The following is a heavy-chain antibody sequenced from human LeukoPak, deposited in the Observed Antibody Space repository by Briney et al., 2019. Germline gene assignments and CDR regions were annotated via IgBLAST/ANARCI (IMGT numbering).Heavy chain of an antibody. D-gene: IGHD2-2*01. V-gene: IGHV1-18*01. Sequence: ASVKVSCKASGYTFTSYGISWVRQAPGQGLEWMGWVSAYNGNSNYAQKFQGRVTMTTDTSTSTGYMELRSLRSDDTAVYYCARVHSYCSSTSCLDYWGQGTLVTVSS. CDR2: VSAYNGNS. CDR1: GYTFTSYG. J-gene: IGHJ4*02. CDR3: ARVHSYCSSTSCLDY.